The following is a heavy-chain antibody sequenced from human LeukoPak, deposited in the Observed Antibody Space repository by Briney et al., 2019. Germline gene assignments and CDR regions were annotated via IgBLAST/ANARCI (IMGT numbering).Heavy chain of an antibody. CDR3: ARGGYSYGYDAFDI. CDR1: GYTFTGYY. CDR2: ISAYNGNT. V-gene: IGHV1-18*04. Sequence: ASVKVSCKASGYTFTGYYMHWVRQAPGQGLEWMGWISAYNGNTNYAQKLQGRVTMTTDTSTSTAYMELRSLRSDDTAVYYYARGGYSYGYDAFDIWGQGTMVTVSS. D-gene: IGHD5-18*01. J-gene: IGHJ3*02.